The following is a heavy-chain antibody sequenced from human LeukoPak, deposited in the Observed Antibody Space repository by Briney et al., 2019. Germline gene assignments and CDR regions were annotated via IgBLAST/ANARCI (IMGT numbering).Heavy chain of an antibody. CDR2: ISYEGSDK. CDR1: GFTFSNYG. D-gene: IGHD3-22*01. J-gene: IGHJ4*02. V-gene: IGHV3-30*03. Sequence: GRSLRLSCAASGFTFSNYGMHWVRQAPGKGLEWVAVISYEGSDKYYADSVKGRFTISRDNSKNTLYLKMNSLRADDTAVYYCARDYDDSSGYYFLDYWGQGTLVTVSS. CDR3: ARDYDDSSGYYFLDY.